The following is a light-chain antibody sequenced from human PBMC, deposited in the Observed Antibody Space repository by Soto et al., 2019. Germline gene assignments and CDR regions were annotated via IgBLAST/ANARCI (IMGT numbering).Light chain of an antibody. CDR1: QSVRNH. CDR2: DAS. V-gene: IGKV3-11*01. CDR3: QHRAIWPIT. Sequence: EIVMTQSPANLSVSPGERATLSCRASQSVRNHLVWYQQKPGQAPRLLIYDASIRAAGIPARFRGSGSGTDFTLTISSLEPEDFAVYYCQHRAIWPITFGGGTKVEFK. J-gene: IGKJ4*01.